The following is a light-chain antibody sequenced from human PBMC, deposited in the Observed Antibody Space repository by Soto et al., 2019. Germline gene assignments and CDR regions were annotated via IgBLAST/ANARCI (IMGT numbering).Light chain of an antibody. J-gene: IGKJ2*03. CDR3: EQYADRYS. V-gene: IGKV3-15*01. Sequence: EIVLTQSPATLSVSPGERATLSCRASRSVATNLAWYQQKPGQAPSLLIQGASARATGVPARFSGSGSGTEFTLTISGLQSEDSAVYYCEQYADRYSFGQGTKLEIK. CDR2: GAS. CDR1: RSVATN.